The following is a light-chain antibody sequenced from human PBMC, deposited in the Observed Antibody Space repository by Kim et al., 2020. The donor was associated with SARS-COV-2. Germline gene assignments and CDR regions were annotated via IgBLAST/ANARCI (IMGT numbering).Light chain of an antibody. CDR2: SNN. Sequence: GQRVTVSCFGSNSNIGSHTINWYQQLPGTAPKLLIYSNNRRPSGVPDRISGSKSGTSASLAFSGLQSEDEADYYCAAWDDSLSAVVFGGGTKLTVL. J-gene: IGLJ2*01. CDR3: AAWDDSLSAVV. V-gene: IGLV1-44*01. CDR1: NSNIGSHT.